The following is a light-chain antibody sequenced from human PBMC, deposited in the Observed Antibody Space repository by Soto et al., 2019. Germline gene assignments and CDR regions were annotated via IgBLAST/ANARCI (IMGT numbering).Light chain of an antibody. Sequence: AIQLTQSPSSLSASVGDRVTITCRASQGISSDVAWYQQKPGKAPKLLIYDASSLESGVPSRFSGSGAGTDFTLTISSLQPEDWATYYWQPLHSYPLTFGGGTKVEIK. V-gene: IGKV1-13*02. CDR3: QPLHSYPLT. J-gene: IGKJ4*01. CDR1: QGISSD. CDR2: DAS.